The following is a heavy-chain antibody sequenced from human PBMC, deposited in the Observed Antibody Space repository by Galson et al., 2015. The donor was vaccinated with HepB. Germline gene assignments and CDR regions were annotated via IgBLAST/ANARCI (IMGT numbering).Heavy chain of an antibody. CDR3: AGQQILDDYFMDV. CDR1: GVSVNSGGYY. V-gene: IGHV4-31*03. CDR2: IYYSGST. Sequence: TLSLTCNVSGVSVNSGGYYWSWIRQHPRKGLEWLGYIYYSGSTYSDPSLQSRLTISLDTSTNQFSLILTSVTAADSAVYYCAGQQILDDYFMDVWGKGTTVTVSS. J-gene: IGHJ6*03. D-gene: IGHD1-1*01.